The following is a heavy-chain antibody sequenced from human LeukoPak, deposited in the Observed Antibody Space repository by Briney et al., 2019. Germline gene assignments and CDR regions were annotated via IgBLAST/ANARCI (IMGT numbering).Heavy chain of an antibody. V-gene: IGHV4-31*03. CDR2: IYYSGST. CDR3: ARERVDYFDV. J-gene: IGHJ6*02. Sequence: SLTLSLTCTVSGGSISSGGYYWSWIRQHPGKGLEWIGYIYYSGSTYYNPSLKSRVTISVDTSKNQFSLKLSSVTAADTAVYYCARERVDYFDVWGQGTTVTVSS. CDR1: GGSISSGGYY. D-gene: IGHD3-3*01.